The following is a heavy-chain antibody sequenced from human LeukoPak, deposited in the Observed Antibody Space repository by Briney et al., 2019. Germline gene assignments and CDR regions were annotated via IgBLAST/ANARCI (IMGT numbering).Heavy chain of an antibody. D-gene: IGHD3-16*01. CDR1: GITVSTNY. CDR2: IYSDGST. CDR3: FNYAY. V-gene: IGHV3-66*01. Sequence: GGSLRLSCAASGITVSTNYMSWVRQAPGKGLEWVSVIYSDGSTSYADSVKGRFTLSRDNSKNTVYLQVSSLRVEDTAVYYCFNYAYWGQGTQVTVSS. J-gene: IGHJ4*02.